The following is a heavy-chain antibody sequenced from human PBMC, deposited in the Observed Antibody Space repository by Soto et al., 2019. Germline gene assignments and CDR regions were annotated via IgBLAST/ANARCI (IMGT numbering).Heavy chain of an antibody. D-gene: IGHD3-9*01. CDR3: ARESAVIRYFDWFQNWFDP. J-gene: IGHJ5*02. CDR1: GYTFTSYA. CDR2: INAGNGNT. Sequence: GASVKVSCKASGYTFTSYAMHWVRQAPGQRLEWMGWINAGNGNTKYSQKFQGRVTITRDTSASTAYMELSSLRSEDTAVYYCARESAVIRYFDWFQNWFDPWGQGTLVTVSS. V-gene: IGHV1-3*01.